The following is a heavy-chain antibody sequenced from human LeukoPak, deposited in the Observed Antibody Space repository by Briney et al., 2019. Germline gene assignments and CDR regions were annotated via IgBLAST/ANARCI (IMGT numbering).Heavy chain of an antibody. Sequence: SETLSLTCTVSGGSILSSSYYWGWIRQPPGKGLEWIGSIYYSGSTYYNPSLKSRVTISVDTSKNQFSLKLSSVAAADTAVYYCARGKQWLVPIDYWGQGTLVTVSS. J-gene: IGHJ4*02. V-gene: IGHV4-39*07. D-gene: IGHD6-19*01. CDR1: GGSILSSSYY. CDR3: ARGKQWLVPIDY. CDR2: IYYSGST.